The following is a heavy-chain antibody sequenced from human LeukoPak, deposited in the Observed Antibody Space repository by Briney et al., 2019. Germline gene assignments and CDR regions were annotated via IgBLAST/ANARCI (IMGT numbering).Heavy chain of an antibody. Sequence: PGGSLRLSCAASGFTFSSYWMHWVRHAPGKGLVWVSYIVTDGSSTTYADSVKGRFTISRDNAKNTLYLQMNSLRAEDTAVYYCARATNDAFEIWGQGTLVTVSS. V-gene: IGHV3-74*01. CDR1: GFTFSSYW. J-gene: IGHJ4*02. CDR2: IVTDGSST. D-gene: IGHD3-16*01. CDR3: ARATNDAFEI.